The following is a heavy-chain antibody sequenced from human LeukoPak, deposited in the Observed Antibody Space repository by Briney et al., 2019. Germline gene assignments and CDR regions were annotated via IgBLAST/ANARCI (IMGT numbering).Heavy chain of an antibody. Sequence: GGSLRLSCAASGFTFSSYAMHWVRQAPGKGLEWVAVISYDGSNKYYADSVKGRFTISRDNSKNTLYLQMNNLRAEDTAVYYCATDGAGFDTWGQGVLVTVSS. J-gene: IGHJ5*02. CDR3: ATDGAGFDT. CDR1: GFTFSSYA. V-gene: IGHV3-30*04. CDR2: ISYDGSNK.